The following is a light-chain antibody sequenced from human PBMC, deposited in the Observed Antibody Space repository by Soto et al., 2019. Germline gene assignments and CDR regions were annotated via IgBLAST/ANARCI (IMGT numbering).Light chain of an antibody. CDR3: QQYYSTPDT. J-gene: IGKJ2*01. V-gene: IGKV4-1*01. CDR2: WAS. Sequence: DIVMTQSPDSLAVSLGERATINCKSSQSIFYSSNNKNYLAWYQQKAGQPPKLLIYWASTRDSGVPDRFSGSCSGTDFTLTISSLQAEDVAIYYCQQYYSTPDTFGQGTKLEIK. CDR1: QSIFYSSNNKNY.